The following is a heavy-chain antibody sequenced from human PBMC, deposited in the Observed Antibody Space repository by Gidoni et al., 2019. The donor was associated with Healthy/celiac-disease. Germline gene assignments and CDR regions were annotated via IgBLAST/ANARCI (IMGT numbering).Heavy chain of an antibody. D-gene: IGHD1-20*01. CDR2: IIPILGIA. J-gene: IGHJ6*02. CDR3: ARDRGITGPYYYGMDV. CDR1: GCTFSSYT. V-gene: IGHV1-69*08. Sequence: QVQLVQSGAAVKKPGSSVKVSCKASGCTFSSYTISWVRQAPGQGLEWMGRIIPILGIANYAQKFQGRVTITADKSTSTAYMELSSLRSEDTAVYYCARDRGITGPYYYGMDVWGQGTTVTVSS.